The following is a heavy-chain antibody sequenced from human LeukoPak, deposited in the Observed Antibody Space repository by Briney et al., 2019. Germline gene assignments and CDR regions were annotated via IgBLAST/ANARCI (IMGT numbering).Heavy chain of an antibody. CDR3: ARGNMTHYFDY. V-gene: IGHV3-7*01. J-gene: IGHJ4*02. CDR1: GFTFSSYA. D-gene: IGHD2/OR15-2a*01. Sequence: GGSLRLSCAASGFTFSSYALSWVRQAPGKGLEWVANIKQDGSEKYYVDSVKGRFTISRDNAKDSLYLQMNSLRAEDTAVYYCARGNMTHYFDYWGQGTLVTVSS. CDR2: IKQDGSEK.